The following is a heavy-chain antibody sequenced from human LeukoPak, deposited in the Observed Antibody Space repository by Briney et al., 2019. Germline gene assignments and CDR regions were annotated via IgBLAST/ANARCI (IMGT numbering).Heavy chain of an antibody. CDR3: ARGQSGDFGHPFGFDY. J-gene: IGHJ4*02. D-gene: IGHD4-17*01. Sequence: ASVKVSCKASDYTFTSYGISWVRQPPGQGLEWMGWISAYTANTNYAQSVQGRVTMTTDTSTSTAYMELRSLRSDDTAVYYCARGQSGDFGHPFGFDYWGQGTLVTVSS. CDR1: DYTFTSYG. V-gene: IGHV1-18*01. CDR2: ISAYTANT.